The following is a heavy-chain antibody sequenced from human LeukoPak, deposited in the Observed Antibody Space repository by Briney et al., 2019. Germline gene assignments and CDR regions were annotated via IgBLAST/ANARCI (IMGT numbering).Heavy chain of an antibody. D-gene: IGHD3-10*01. CDR2: FGPEDGET. V-gene: IGHV1-24*01. CDR1: GYTLTELS. J-gene: IGHJ4*02. CDR3: ATLGLELRRYMVRGVFFGY. Sequence: ASVKVSCKVSGYTLTELSMHWVRQAPGKGLEWMGGFGPEDGETIYAQKFQGRVTMTEDTSTDTAYMELSSLRSEDTAVYYCATLGLELRRYMVRGVFFGYWGQGTLVTVSS.